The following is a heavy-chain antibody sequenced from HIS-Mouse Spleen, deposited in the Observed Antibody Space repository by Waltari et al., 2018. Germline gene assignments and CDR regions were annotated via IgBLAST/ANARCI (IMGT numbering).Heavy chain of an antibody. D-gene: IGHD6-19*01. J-gene: IGHJ4*02. CDR2: IDWDDDK. CDR3: ARIAEGYSSGWYAFDY. V-gene: IGHV2-70*15. CDR1: GFSLRPSGMC. Sequence: QVTLRESGPALVKPTQTLTLTCTFSGFSLRPSGMCVSWIRKPPGKALEWLARIDWDDDKYYSTSLKTRLTISKDTSKNQVVLTMTNMDPVDTATYYCARIAEGYSSGWYAFDYWGQGTLVTVSS.